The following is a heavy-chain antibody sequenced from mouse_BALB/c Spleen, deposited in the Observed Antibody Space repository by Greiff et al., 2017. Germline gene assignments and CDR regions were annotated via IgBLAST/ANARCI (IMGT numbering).Heavy chain of an antibody. D-gene: IGHD2-10*02. CDR2: INPGDGST. CDR3: ARAYGNYAWFAY. CDR1: GYTFTSYD. V-gene: IGHV1S56*01. J-gene: IGHJ3*01. Sequence: QVQLQQSGPELVKPGASVKISCKASGYTFTSYDINWVKQRPGQGLEWIGWINPGDGSTKYNEKFKGKATLTADKSSSTAYMQLSSLTSENSAVYFCARAYGNYAWFAYWGQGTLVTVSA.